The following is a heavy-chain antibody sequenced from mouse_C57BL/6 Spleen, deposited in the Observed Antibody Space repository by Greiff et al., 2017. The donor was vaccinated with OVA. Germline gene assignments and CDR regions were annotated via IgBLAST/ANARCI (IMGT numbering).Heavy chain of an antibody. CDR2: INPSNGGT. Sequence: QVQLKQPGTELVKPGASVKLSCKASGYTFTSYWMHWVKQRPGQGLEWIGNINPSNGGTNYNEKFKSKATLTVDKSSSTAYMQLSSLTSEDSAVYYCARSGYYGSRRNWYFDVWGTGTTVTVSS. J-gene: IGHJ1*03. CDR1: GYTFTSYW. V-gene: IGHV1-53*01. CDR3: ARSGYYGSRRNWYFDV. D-gene: IGHD1-1*01.